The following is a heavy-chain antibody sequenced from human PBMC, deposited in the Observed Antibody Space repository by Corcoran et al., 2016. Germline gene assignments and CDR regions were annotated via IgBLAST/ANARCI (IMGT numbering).Heavy chain of an antibody. CDR2: INHSGST. D-gene: IGHD4-17*01. Sequence: QVQLQQWGAGLLKPSETLSLTCAVYGGSFSGYYWSWIRQPPGKGLEWIGEINHSGSTNYNPSLQIRVTISVDTSKNPFALKLRSVTAADTAGDDWSRGRLRSFDPWGQGTLVTVSS. V-gene: IGHV4-34*01. CDR1: GGSFSGYY. J-gene: IGHJ5*02. CDR3: SRGRLRSFDP.